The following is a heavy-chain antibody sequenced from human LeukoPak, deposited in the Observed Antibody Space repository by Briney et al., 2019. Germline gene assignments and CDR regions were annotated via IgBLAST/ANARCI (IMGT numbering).Heavy chain of an antibody. V-gene: IGHV3-30*02. Sequence: PGGSLRLSCAASGFSRNTFGMHWVRQAPGKGLEWVAFIHYDGRDKFYPDSMKGRFTISRDNSKNTLYLQMNSLRAEDTAVYYCAKSMRAAAGLNYWGQGTLVTVSS. D-gene: IGHD6-13*01. J-gene: IGHJ4*02. CDR2: IHYDGRDK. CDR3: AKSMRAAAGLNY. CDR1: GFSRNTFG.